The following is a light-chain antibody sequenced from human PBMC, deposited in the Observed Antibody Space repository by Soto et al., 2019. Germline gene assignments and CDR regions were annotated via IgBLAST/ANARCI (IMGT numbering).Light chain of an antibody. CDR3: QVWEATGDQVV. CDR2: YDS. V-gene: IGLV3-21*01. J-gene: IGLJ2*01. Sequence: SYELTQPPSVSVAPGETARISCGGNNVGSRSVHWYQQKPGQAPFLVIYYDSDRPSGIPERFSGSNSGNTATLIISRVEAGYEADYYCQVWEATGDQVVFGGGTKVTVL. CDR1: NVGSRS.